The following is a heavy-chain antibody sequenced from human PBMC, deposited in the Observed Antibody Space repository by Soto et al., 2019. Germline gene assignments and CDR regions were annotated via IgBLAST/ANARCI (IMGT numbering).Heavy chain of an antibody. D-gene: IGHD6-19*01. V-gene: IGHV3-23*01. Sequence: EVQLLESGGGLVQPGGSLRLSCAASGFTFSSYAMSWVRQAPGKGLEWVSAISGSGGSTYYAGSVKGRFTISRDNSKNTLYVQMISLLAEDTAVYYCAKDRSPERIAEARTWGYDSIDGWGQGPTVTACS. CDR2: ISGSGGST. J-gene: IGHJ6*02. CDR1: GFTFSSYA. CDR3: AKDRSPERIAEARTWGYDSIDG.